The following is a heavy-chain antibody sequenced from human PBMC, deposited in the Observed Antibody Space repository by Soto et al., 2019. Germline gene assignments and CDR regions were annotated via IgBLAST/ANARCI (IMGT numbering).Heavy chain of an antibody. CDR2: ISAYNGNT. Sequence: ASVKVSCKASGYTFTSYGISWVRQAPGQGLEWMGWISAYNGNTNYAQKLQGRVTMTTDTSTSTAYMELRSLRSDDTAVYCFESGNPSFYSSSWFEDFDYWGQGTLVTVS. CDR1: GYTFTSYG. V-gene: IGHV1-18*01. CDR3: ESGNPSFYSSSWFEDFDY. J-gene: IGHJ4*02. D-gene: IGHD6-13*01.